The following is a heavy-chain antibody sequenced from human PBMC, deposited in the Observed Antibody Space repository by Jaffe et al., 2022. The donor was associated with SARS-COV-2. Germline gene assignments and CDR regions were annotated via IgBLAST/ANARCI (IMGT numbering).Heavy chain of an antibody. V-gene: IGHV3-30-3*01. J-gene: IGHJ5*02. CDR1: GFTFSSYA. CDR3: ARDLAAGPQENWFDP. Sequence: QVQLVESGGGVVQPGRSLRLSCAASGFTFSSYAMHWVRQAPGKGLEWVAVISYDGSNKYYADSVKGRFTISRDNSKNTLYLQMNSLRAEDTAVYYCARDLAAGPQENWFDPWGQGTLVTVSS. CDR2: ISYDGSNK. D-gene: IGHD6-13*01.